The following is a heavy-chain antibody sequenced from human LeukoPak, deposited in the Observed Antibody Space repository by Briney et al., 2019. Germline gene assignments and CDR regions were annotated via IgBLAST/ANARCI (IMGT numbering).Heavy chain of an antibody. Sequence: PGGSLRLSCATSGLTFNGSALHWVREASGQGLEWVGRIRSKAHGYATAYAASVKGRFTVSRDDSKNMAYLQMNSLKTEDTAIYYCTRRHYGDYVVDNWGQGTLVTVSS. CDR3: TRRHYGDYVVDN. CDR2: IRSKAHGYAT. V-gene: IGHV3-73*01. D-gene: IGHD4-17*01. J-gene: IGHJ4*02. CDR1: GLTFNGSA.